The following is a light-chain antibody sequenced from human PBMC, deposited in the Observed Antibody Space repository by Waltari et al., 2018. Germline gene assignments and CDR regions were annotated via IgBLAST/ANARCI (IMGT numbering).Light chain of an antibody. V-gene: IGLV2-14*01. CDR3: SSYTGGSTFYV. J-gene: IGLJ1*01. CDR2: GVS. CDR1: SSDVGNYNY. Sequence: QSALTQPASVSGSPGQSITIPCTGPSSDVGNYNYVSWYQQHTGKCPKLIIYGVSNRPSGVSNRFSGSKSGNTASLTISGLQAEDEADYYCSSYTGGSTFYVFGTGTKVAVL.